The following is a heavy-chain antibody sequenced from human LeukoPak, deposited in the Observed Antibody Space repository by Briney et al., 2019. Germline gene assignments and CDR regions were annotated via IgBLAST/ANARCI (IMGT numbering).Heavy chain of an antibody. CDR3: ARDIIAAAGTLDY. CDR1: GFTFSSYA. D-gene: IGHD6-13*01. CDR2: ISSSSSYI. V-gene: IGHV3-21*01. Sequence: GGSLRLPCAASGFTFSSYAMHWVRQAPGKGLEWVSSISSSSSYIYYADSVKGRFTISRDNAKNSLYLQMNSLRAEDTAVYYCARDIIAAAGTLDYWGQGTLVTVSS. J-gene: IGHJ4*02.